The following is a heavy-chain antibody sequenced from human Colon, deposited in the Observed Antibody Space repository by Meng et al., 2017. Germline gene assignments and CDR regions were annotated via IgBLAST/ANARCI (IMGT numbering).Heavy chain of an antibody. J-gene: IGHJ4*02. V-gene: IGHV4-4*02. D-gene: IGHD3-10*01. CDR1: GGSIISNYG. CDR3: ARRNTRNSGGGNNY. Sequence: QVTLRGSGPGLVKPSGTLALTCAVSGGSIISNYGWTWVRQPPGKGLEWIGEINHSGSTSYVPSLKSRITISVDKSNNLLSLKLNSVTAADTAMYYCARRNTRNSGGGNNYWGQGTLVTVSS. CDR2: INHSGST.